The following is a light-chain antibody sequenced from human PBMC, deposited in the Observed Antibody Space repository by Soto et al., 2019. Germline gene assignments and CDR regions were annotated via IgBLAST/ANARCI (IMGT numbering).Light chain of an antibody. CDR1: SSDVGGYNY. CDR3: SSYAGSNXV. Sequence: QSVLTQPPSASGSPGQSVTISCTGTSSDVGGYNYVSWYQQHPGKAPKLMIYEVSKRPSGVPDRFSGSKSGNTASLTVSGLQAEDEADYYCSSYAGSNXVFGTGTKVTVL. V-gene: IGLV2-8*01. CDR2: EVS. J-gene: IGLJ1*01.